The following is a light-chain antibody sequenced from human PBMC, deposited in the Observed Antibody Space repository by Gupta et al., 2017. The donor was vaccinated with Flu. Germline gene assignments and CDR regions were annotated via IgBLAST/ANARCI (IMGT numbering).Light chain of an antibody. CDR2: GAS. CDR3: QQDGSSPRT. V-gene: IGKV3-20*01. Sequence: ETVLTQSPDTLSLSPGERATLSCRASQTLRSSDLGWYQQKPGQSPRFLIYGASNRASGVPDRFSASGSGTDFTLTINKLEPEDFAVYFCQQDGSSPRTFGQGTKVEVK. CDR1: QTLRSSD. J-gene: IGKJ1*01.